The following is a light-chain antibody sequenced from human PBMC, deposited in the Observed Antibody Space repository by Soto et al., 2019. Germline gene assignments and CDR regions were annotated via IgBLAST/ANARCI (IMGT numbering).Light chain of an antibody. Sequence: NFMLTQPHSVAESPGQTVSISCTRSGGNIASNYVQWSQQGPGSGDTTVIYEDYQRPSGVPDRFSGSIDSSSNSASLTNSGLKTDYEADYYCQSYDSSNVVFGGGTKLTVL. CDR2: EDY. CDR3: QSYDSSNVV. CDR1: GGNIASNY. V-gene: IGLV6-57*04. J-gene: IGLJ2*01.